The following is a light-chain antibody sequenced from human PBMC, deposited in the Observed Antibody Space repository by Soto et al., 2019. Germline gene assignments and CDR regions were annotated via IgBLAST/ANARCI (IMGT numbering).Light chain of an antibody. Sequence: ALTQPASVSGSPGQSITISCAGTSSDVGGYTYVSWYQQHPGKAPKLMIYDVSNRPSGVSNRFSGSKSGNTASLTISGLQAEDEADYYRTSYTSSSTPYVFGGGTKVTVL. CDR1: SSDVGGYTY. V-gene: IGLV2-14*01. CDR2: DVS. CDR3: TSYTSSSTPYV. J-gene: IGLJ1*01.